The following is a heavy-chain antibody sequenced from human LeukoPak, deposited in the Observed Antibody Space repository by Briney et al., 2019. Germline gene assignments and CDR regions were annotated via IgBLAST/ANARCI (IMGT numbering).Heavy chain of an antibody. V-gene: IGHV4-4*07. CDR2: IYSGGST. D-gene: IGHD3-22*01. Sequence: SETLSLTCSVSGGAIIPFYWNWIRQPAGKGLEWIGRIYSGGSTKYNPSLKSRVTMSVDTSKNQFSLKLSSVTAADTAVYYCAKDYYDSSEGWFDPWGQGTLVTVSS. CDR1: GGAIIPFY. CDR3: AKDYYDSSEGWFDP. J-gene: IGHJ5*02.